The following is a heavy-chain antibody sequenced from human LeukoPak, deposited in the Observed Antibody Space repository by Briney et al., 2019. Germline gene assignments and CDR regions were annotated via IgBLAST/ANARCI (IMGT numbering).Heavy chain of an antibody. J-gene: IGHJ4*02. CDR1: GITFSTYA. CDR3: AKYGPQDSGSSHFDY. CDR2: ISGSAAST. Sequence: PGGSLRLSCAASGITFSTYAMNWVRQAPGKGLEWVSVISGSAASTSYADSVKGRFTISRDNSRNTLYLQMNNLRAEDTAVYYCAKYGPQDSGSSHFDYWGQGALVTVSS. D-gene: IGHD1-26*01. V-gene: IGHV3-23*01.